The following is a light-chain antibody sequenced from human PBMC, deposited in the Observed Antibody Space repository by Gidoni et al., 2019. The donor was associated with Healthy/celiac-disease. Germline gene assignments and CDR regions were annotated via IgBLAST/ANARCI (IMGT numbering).Light chain of an antibody. V-gene: IGKV3-20*01. CDR1: QSVSSSY. CDR3: QQYGSSPPLT. J-gene: IGKJ4*01. CDR2: GAS. Sequence: EIVLTQSPGTPSLSPGERATLSCRASQSVSSSYLAWYQQKPGQAPRLLIYGASSRATGIPDRFSGSGSGTDFTLTISRLEPEDFAVYYCQQYGSSPPLTFGGGTKVEIK.